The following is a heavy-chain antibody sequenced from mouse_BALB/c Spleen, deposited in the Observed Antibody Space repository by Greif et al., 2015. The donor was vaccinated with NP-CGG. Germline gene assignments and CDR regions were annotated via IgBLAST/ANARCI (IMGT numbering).Heavy chain of an antibody. CDR2: INPYNGGT. CDR1: GYSFTDYT. CDR3: ARGYYGYPWFAH. V-gene: IGHV1-18*01. D-gene: IGHD1-2*01. Sequence: EVQLQQSGPELVKPGASMKISCKASGYSFTDYTINWVRQRHGENLEWIGLINPYNGGTIYNQKFKGKATLTVDKSSSTAYMELLSLTSDDSAVYYCARGYYGYPWFAHWGQGTLVTVSA. J-gene: IGHJ3*01.